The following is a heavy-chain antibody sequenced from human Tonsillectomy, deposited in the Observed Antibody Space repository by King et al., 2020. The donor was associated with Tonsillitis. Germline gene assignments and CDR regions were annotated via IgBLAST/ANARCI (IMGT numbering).Heavy chain of an antibody. D-gene: IGHD3-22*01. CDR2: IIPILGIA. V-gene: IGHV1-69*09. J-gene: IGHJ4*02. Sequence: QLVQSGAEVKKPGSSVKVSCKASGGTFSSYAISWVRQAPGQGLEWMGRIIPILGIANYAQKFQGRVTITADKSTSTAYMELSSLRSEDTAVYYCARVPTLLDDSSGHPFDYWGQGSLVTVSS. CDR1: GGTFSSYA. CDR3: ARVPTLLDDSSGHPFDY.